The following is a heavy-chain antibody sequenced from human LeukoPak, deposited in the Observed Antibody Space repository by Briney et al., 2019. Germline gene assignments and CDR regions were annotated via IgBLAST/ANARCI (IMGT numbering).Heavy chain of an antibody. CDR2: IYYTGST. V-gene: IGHV4-39*01. D-gene: IGHD1-26*01. Sequence: SETLSLTCTVSGGSISSSSYYWGWIHQPPGKGLEWIGSIYYTGSTHYNPSLKSRVTISIDTSKNQFSLKLSSVTAVDTAVYYCARLYSGTYSVDYWGQGTLVTVSS. J-gene: IGHJ4*02. CDR3: ARLYSGTYSVDY. CDR1: GGSISSSSYY.